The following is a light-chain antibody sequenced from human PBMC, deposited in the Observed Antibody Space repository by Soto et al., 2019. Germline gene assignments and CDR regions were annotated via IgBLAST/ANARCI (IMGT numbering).Light chain of an antibody. J-gene: IGKJ1*01. V-gene: IGKV3-15*01. CDR1: QSVSSN. CDR2: GAS. CDR3: QHQGT. Sequence: EIVMTQSPATLSGSPGERATLSCRASQSVSSNLAWYQQKPGQAPRLLIYGASTRATGIPARFSGSGSGTEFALTISSLQSEDFAVYYCQHQGTFGQGTKVEI.